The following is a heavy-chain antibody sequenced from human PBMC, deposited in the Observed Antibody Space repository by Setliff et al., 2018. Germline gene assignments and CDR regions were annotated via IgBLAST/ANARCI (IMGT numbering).Heavy chain of an antibody. J-gene: IGHJ4*02. CDR3: TRDFWPESSGFSFGQ. V-gene: IGHV3-72*01. CDR1: GFTFSAHY. D-gene: IGHD3-22*01. Sequence: GGSLRLSCAASGFTFSAHYMDWLRQAPGKGLEWVGRIRNKDNSYSTEYAASVKGRFTISRYDSKSIAYLLMNSLKIEDTAVYYCTRDFWPESSGFSFGQWGQGTLVTVSS. CDR2: IRNKDNSYST.